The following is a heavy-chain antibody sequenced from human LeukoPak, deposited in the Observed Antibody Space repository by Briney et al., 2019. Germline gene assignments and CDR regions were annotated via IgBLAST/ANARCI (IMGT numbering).Heavy chain of an antibody. CDR3: AKGVTYYYDTSGYCHY. CDR2: ISGSGGST. CDR1: GFTFSSYA. V-gene: IGHV3-23*01. D-gene: IGHD3-22*01. Sequence: GGSLRLSCAASGFTFSSYAMSWVRQAPGKGLEWVSAISGSGGSTFYADSVKGRYTISRDNSKNTLYLQMNSLRAEDTAVYYCAKGVTYYYDTSGYCHYWGQGTLVTVSS. J-gene: IGHJ4*02.